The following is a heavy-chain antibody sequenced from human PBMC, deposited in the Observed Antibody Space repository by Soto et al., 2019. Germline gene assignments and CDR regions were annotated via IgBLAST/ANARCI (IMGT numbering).Heavy chain of an antibody. CDR1: GGSFTNSF. V-gene: IGHV4-59*08. CDR3: ARTVTGTSGGGIDP. CDR2: ISDSGSS. D-gene: IGHD1-20*01. J-gene: IGHJ5*02. Sequence: QVQLRESGPGLVKPSETLSLLCSVSGGSFTNSFWSWLRQPPGKGLELIGFISDSGSSKYSPSLYSRANTSTDTPKRQSPLTLASVTAADTPVYYCARTVTGTSGGGIDPWGQGSLVTVSS.